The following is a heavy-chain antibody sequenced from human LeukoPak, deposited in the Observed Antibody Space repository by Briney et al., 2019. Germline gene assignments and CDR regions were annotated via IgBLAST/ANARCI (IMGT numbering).Heavy chain of an antibody. D-gene: IGHD2-2*01. Sequence: GGSLRLSCAASGFTFSSYGMHWVRQAPGKGLEWVAFIRYDGSNKYYADSVRGRFTISRDNSKNTLYLQMNSLRAEDTAVYYCAKRHLPAAISGYYYYYMDVWGKGTTVTISS. CDR3: AKRHLPAAISGYYYYYMDV. J-gene: IGHJ6*03. V-gene: IGHV3-30*02. CDR2: IRYDGSNK. CDR1: GFTFSSYG.